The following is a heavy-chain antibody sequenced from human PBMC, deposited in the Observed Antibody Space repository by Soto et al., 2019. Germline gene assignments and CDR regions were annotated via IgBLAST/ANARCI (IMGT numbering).Heavy chain of an antibody. D-gene: IGHD6-13*01. CDR3: ARGTSWQLPFDY. Sequence: PSETLSLTGTVSSDSISSYYWSWIRQLPGKRLEWIGYISYSGSTDYNPSLKSRVTISGDTSKNQFSLKVSSVTAADTAVYYCARGTSWQLPFDYWGQGTLVTVSS. CDR1: SDSISSYY. CDR2: ISYSGST. J-gene: IGHJ4*02. V-gene: IGHV4-59*01.